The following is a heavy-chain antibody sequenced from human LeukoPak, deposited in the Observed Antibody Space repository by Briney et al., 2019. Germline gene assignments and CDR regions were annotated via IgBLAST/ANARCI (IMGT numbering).Heavy chain of an antibody. D-gene: IGHD2/OR15-2a*01. CDR3: VSFYETY. J-gene: IGHJ4*02. V-gene: IGHV3-74*01. Sequence: GGSLRLSCAASGNYWMHWARQVPGKGLVWVSHINSDGSWTSYADSVKGRFTISKDNAKNTVYLQMNSLRAEDTAVYYCVSFYETYWGRGTLVTVSS. CDR1: GNYW. CDR2: INSDGSWT.